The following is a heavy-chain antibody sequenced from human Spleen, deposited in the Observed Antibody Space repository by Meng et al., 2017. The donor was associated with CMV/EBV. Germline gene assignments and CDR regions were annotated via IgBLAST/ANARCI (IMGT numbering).Heavy chain of an antibody. CDR3: ASSYCSGGSCYSGNWFDP. V-gene: IGHV1-2*06. D-gene: IGHD2-15*01. CDR1: FSGYY. Sequence: FSGYYIHWVRQAPGQGLEWMGRINPNSGDRNYAQQFQDRATMTRDTSITTAYMELSRLRSDDTAVYYCASSYCSGGSCYSGNWFDPWGQGTLVTVSS. CDR2: INPNSGDR. J-gene: IGHJ5*02.